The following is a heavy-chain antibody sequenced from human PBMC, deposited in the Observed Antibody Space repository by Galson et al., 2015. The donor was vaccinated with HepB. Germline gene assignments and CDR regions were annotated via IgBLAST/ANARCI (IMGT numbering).Heavy chain of an antibody. J-gene: IGHJ2*01. CDR1: GFGFNYFP. V-gene: IGHV3-30-3*01. CDR2: ISYTGSYT. Sequence: SLRLSCAVSGFGFNYFPMHWVRQAPGKGLEWVAVISYTGSYTGYADFGRGRFTISRDNSKNALYLQMNSLRVDDTALYYCVRPRGAGAGDYQNWYFDLWGRGTLVTVSS. CDR3: VRPRGAGAGDYQNWYFDL. D-gene: IGHD4-17*01.